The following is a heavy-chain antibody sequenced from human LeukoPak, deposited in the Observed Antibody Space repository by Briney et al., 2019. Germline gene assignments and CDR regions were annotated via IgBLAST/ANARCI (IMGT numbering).Heavy chain of an antibody. J-gene: IGHJ6*02. Sequence: GGSLRLSCAVSGFTFSSYGMHWVRQAPGKGLEWVAVISYDGSNKYYADSVKGRFTISRDKSKNTLYLQMNSERAEDTAVYYCAKDLLGGDSGSYYEVGELGMDVWGQGTTVTVSS. D-gene: IGHD1-26*01. CDR3: AKDLLGGDSGSYYEVGELGMDV. V-gene: IGHV3-30*18. CDR2: ISYDGSNK. CDR1: GFTFSSYG.